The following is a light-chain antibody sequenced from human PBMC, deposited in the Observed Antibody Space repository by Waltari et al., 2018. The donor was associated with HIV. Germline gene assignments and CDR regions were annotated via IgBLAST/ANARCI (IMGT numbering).Light chain of an antibody. CDR1: SNNIGYQG. V-gene: IGLV10-54*04. Sequence: QAGLTQPPSMSTGLGQTATLTCSGDSNNIGYQGVAWVQHRHGRPPKLLSHRNNNRPSGISDRFSAFRSGDTAFLTISGLQSEDEADYFCTAWDSSLNGWVFGGGTHLTLL. J-gene: IGLJ3*02. CDR2: RNN. CDR3: TAWDSSLNGWV.